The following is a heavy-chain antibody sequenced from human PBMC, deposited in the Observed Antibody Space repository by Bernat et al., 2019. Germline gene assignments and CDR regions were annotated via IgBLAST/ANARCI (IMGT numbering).Heavy chain of an antibody. CDR2: LRSKAYGGTT. V-gene: IGHV3-49*03. Sequence: EVQLVESGGGLVQPGRSLRLSCTASGFTFGDYAMSWFRQAPGKGLEWVGFLRSKAYGGTTEYAASVKGRFTISRDDSKSIAYLQMNSLKTEDTAVDYCTRDLSYGDYVSYYGMDVWGQGTTVTVSS. CDR1: GFTFGDYA. J-gene: IGHJ6*02. D-gene: IGHD4-17*01. CDR3: TRDLSYGDYVSYYGMDV.